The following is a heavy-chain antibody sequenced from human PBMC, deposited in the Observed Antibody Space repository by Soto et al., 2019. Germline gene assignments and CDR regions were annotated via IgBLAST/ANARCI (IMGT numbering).Heavy chain of an antibody. V-gene: IGHV5-51*01. CDR3: ARRLDNTLDF. CDR1: GYNFATYW. Sequence: GDSVKISCKGSGYNFATYWIGWVCQMLGKGLEWMGKIYPHDSDTRYSPSFQGKVTISADMSISTAYLQWGSLKASDTAIYYCARRLDNTLDFWGQGHLVTVSS. CDR2: IYPHDSDT. J-gene: IGHJ4*02. D-gene: IGHD1-20*01.